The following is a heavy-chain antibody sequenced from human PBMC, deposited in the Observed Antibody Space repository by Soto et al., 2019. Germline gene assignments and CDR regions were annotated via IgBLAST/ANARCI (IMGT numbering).Heavy chain of an antibody. CDR2: IRSKAYGGTT. CDR1: GFTFGDYA. Sequence: PGGSLRLSCTASGFTFGDYAMSWFRQAPGKGLEWVGFIRSKAYGGTTEYAASVKGRFTISRDDSKSIAYLQMNSLKTEGTAVYYCTIDPDSHIVVVTAIRGSADYGMDVWGQGTTVTVSS. CDR3: TIDPDSHIVVVTAIRGSADYGMDV. D-gene: IGHD2-21*02. J-gene: IGHJ6*02. V-gene: IGHV3-49*03.